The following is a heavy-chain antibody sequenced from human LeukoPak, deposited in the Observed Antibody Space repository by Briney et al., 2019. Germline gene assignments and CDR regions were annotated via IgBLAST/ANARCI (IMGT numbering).Heavy chain of an antibody. CDR2: IKSKTDGGTT. J-gene: IGHJ4*02. CDR3: TTDFSGSYPMLGY. Sequence: GGSLRLSCAASGFTFSNAWMSWVRQAPGKGLEWVGRIKSKTDGGTTDYAAPVKGRFTISRDDSKNTLYPQMNSLKTEDTAVYYCTTDFSGSYPMLGYWGQGTLVTVSS. D-gene: IGHD3-10*01. CDR1: GFTFSNAW. V-gene: IGHV3-15*01.